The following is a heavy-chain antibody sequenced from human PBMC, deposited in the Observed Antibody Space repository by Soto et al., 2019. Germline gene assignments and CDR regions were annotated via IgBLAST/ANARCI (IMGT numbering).Heavy chain of an antibody. CDR3: ARGGAVGTYFDP. J-gene: IGHJ5*02. Sequence: SETLSLTCTVSGGSISSADYYWSWIRQPPGRGLEWIGYIYYNGITYYNPSLKSRVTISINTSKNQFSLKLTSVTAADTAVYYCARGGAVGTYFDPWGQGTLVTVSS. D-gene: IGHD6-19*01. CDR1: GGSISSADYY. V-gene: IGHV4-30-4*01. CDR2: IYYNGIT.